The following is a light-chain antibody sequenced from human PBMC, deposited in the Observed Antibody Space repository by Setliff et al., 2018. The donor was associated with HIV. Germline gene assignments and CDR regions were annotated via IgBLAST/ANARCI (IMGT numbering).Light chain of an antibody. CDR2: DVI. CDR1: SSDIGTYDR. V-gene: IGLV2-14*03. Sequence: QSVLTQPASVSGTPGQSITISCTGSSSDIGTYDRVSWYQQRPDGGPRLIMYDVIHRPSGVPHRFSGSKSGNTASLTISGLQTEDEADYYCMSYLSTNSYGVGTGTKV. J-gene: IGLJ1*01. CDR3: MSYLSTNSYG.